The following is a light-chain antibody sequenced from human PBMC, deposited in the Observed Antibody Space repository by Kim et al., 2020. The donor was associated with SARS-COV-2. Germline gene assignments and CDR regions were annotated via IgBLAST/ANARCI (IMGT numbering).Light chain of an antibody. CDR2: RDS. J-gene: IGLJ1*01. V-gene: IGLV3-1*01. CDR1: KLGDKY. Sequence: GAAGQTGSITCSGDKLGDKYACWYQQKPGQSPVLVIYRDSKRPSGIPGRFSGSNAGNTATLTISGTQAMDEADYYWQAWDSSTSVFGGGTQVTVL. CDR3: QAWDSSTSV.